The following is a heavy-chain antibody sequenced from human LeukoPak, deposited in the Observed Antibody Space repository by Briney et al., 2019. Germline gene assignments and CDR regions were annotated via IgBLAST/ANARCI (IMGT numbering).Heavy chain of an antibody. V-gene: IGHV5-51*01. D-gene: IGHD4-11*01. Sequence: GESLKISCKGSGYIFTNFWIGWVRQMPGKGLEWMGIIYPGDSDTRYNPSFQGQVTISADKSIGTAYLQWSSLKASDTAMYYCARHPLSVDYPYYYYYMDVWGKGTTVTVSS. CDR2: IYPGDSDT. CDR1: GYIFTNFW. J-gene: IGHJ6*03. CDR3: ARHPLSVDYPYYYYYMDV.